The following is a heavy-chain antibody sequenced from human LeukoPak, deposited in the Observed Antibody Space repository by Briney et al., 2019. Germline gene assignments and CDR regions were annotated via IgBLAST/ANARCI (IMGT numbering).Heavy chain of an antibody. CDR1: GFTFSSYC. CDR2: IKEDGSEE. CDR3: ARDPYGDYYYFDY. Sequence: GGSLRLSCVASGFTFSSYCMTWVRHAPGRGVECVANIKEDGSEEYYVDSVKVRFTITRNNAKNSLYLQMNSLRAEDTAFYYCARDPYGDYYYFDYWGQGTLVTVSS. V-gene: IGHV3-7*01. J-gene: IGHJ4*02. D-gene: IGHD4-17*01.